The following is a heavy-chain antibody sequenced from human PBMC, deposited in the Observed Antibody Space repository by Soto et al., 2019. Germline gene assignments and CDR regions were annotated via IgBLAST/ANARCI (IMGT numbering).Heavy chain of an antibody. CDR3: ARKIGVSVTPNWFDP. CDR1: GYTVTSYG. V-gene: IGHV1-18*01. D-gene: IGHD3-16*01. CDR2: ISAYNGNT. J-gene: IGHJ5*02. Sequence: ASAKVSCKATGYTVTSYGISWVRQAPGQGLEWMGWISAYNGNTNYAQKLQGRVTMTTDTSTSTAYMELRSLRSDDTAVYYCARKIGVSVTPNWFDPWGQGTLVTVSS.